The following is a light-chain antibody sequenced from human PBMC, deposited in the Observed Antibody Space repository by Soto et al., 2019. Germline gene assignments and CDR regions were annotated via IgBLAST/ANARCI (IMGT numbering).Light chain of an antibody. CDR1: QSVSSSY. V-gene: IGKV3-20*01. Sequence: EIVLTQSPGTLSLSPGERATLSCRASQSVSSSYLAWYQQKPGQAPSLLIYGASSRATGIPDRFSGSGSGTNFTLTISRLEPEDFAVYYCQQYVNLPPTFGQGTKVEIK. CDR2: GAS. CDR3: QQYVNLPPT. J-gene: IGKJ1*01.